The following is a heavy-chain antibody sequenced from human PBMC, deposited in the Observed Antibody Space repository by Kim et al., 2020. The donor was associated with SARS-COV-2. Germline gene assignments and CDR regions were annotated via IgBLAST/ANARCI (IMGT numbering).Heavy chain of an antibody. J-gene: IGHJ4*02. V-gene: IGHV4-31*03. D-gene: IGHD6-13*01. CDR1: GGSISSGGYY. Sequence: SETLSLTCTVSGGSISSGGYYWSWIRQHPGKGLEWIGYIYYSGSTYYNPSLKSRVTISVDTSKNQFSLKLSSVTAADTAVYYCARGSIAAAGTSRWGQGTLVTVSS. CDR2: IYYSGST. CDR3: ARGSIAAAGTSR.